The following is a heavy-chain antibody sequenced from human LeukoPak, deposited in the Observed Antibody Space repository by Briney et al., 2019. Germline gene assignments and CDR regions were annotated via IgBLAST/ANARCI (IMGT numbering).Heavy chain of an antibody. CDR2: INPNSGGT. Sequence: ASVKVSCRASGYTFTIYDINWVRPATGQGLEWMGCINPNSGGTKYAQKFQGGVTLTRDTSISTAYMELSRLRSDDTAVYYCARGETVYGGAIVYWGQGTLVTVSS. V-gene: IGHV1-2*02. CDR3: ARGETVYGGAIVY. J-gene: IGHJ4*02. D-gene: IGHD3-16*02. CDR1: GYTFTIYD.